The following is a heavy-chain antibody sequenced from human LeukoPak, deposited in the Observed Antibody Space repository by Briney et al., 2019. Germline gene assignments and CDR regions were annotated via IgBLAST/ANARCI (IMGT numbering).Heavy chain of an antibody. CDR1: GGSISGYY. CDR2: IYYSGST. CDR3: ARRRGYYGSGSSFDY. D-gene: IGHD3-10*01. J-gene: IGHJ4*02. V-gene: IGHV4-59*08. Sequence: SETLSLTCTVSGGSISGYYWSWIRQPPGKGLEWIGYIYYSGSTNYNPSLKSRVTISVDTSKNQFSLKLGSVTAADTAVYYCARRRGYYGSGSSFDYWGQGTLVTVSS.